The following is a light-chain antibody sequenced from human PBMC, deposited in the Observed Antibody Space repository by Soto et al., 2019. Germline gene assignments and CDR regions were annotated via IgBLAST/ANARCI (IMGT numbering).Light chain of an antibody. V-gene: IGKV3-15*01. J-gene: IGKJ4*01. CDR1: HSVDSR. Sequence: EIVMTQSPATLSMSPGDKATHSSRASHSVDSRLAWYQQKSGQSPRLLIYDASTRATGLPARFSGSGSGTEFTLTISSLQSEDLAVYYCQHYTNWPLTSGGGTKV. CDR3: QHYTNWPLT. CDR2: DAS.